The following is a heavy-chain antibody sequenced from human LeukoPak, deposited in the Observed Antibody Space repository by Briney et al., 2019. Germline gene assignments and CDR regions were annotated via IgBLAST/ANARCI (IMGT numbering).Heavy chain of an antibody. Sequence: PGGSLRLSCAASGFTFSSYSMNWVRQAPGKGLEWVSSISSSSYIYYADSVKGRFTISRDNAKNSLYLQMNSLRAEDTAVYYCARVSDDSSGYYYLDYWGQGTLVTVSS. CDR2: ISSSSYI. J-gene: IGHJ4*02. V-gene: IGHV3-21*01. D-gene: IGHD3-22*01. CDR3: ARVSDDSSGYYYLDY. CDR1: GFTFSSYS.